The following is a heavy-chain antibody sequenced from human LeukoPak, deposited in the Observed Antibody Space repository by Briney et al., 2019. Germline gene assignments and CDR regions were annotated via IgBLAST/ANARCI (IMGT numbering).Heavy chain of an antibody. V-gene: IGHV3-53*01. CDR3: AREHYDYFWGTYRSYALDI. CDR2: IYSGGTT. J-gene: IGHJ3*02. CDR1: ELNVSNNY. D-gene: IGHD3-16*02. Sequence: TGGSLRPSCAASELNVSNNYMNWVRQAPGKGLEWVSVIYSGGTTNYADSVQGRFTISRDSSKNTVYLQMNRLRADDTAVYYCAREHYDYFWGTYRSYALDIWGQGTMVTVSS.